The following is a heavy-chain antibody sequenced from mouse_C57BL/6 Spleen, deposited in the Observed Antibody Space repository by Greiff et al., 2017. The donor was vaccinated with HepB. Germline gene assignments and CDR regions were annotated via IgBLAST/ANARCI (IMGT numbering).Heavy chain of an antibody. CDR3: AREKIFRDYDAYYFDY. CDR1: GFTFSSYA. V-gene: IGHV5-4*01. D-gene: IGHD2-4*01. Sequence: EVQVVDSGGGLVKPGGSLKLSCAASGFTFSSYAMSWVRQTPEKRLEWVATISDGGSYTYYPDNVKGRFTISRDNAKNNLYLQMSHLKSEDTAMYYCAREKIFRDYDAYYFDYWGQGTTLTVSS. CDR2: ISDGGSYT. J-gene: IGHJ2*01.